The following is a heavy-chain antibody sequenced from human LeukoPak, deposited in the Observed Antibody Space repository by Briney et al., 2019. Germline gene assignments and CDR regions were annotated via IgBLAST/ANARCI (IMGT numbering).Heavy chain of an antibody. J-gene: IGHJ4*02. CDR3: ATRNIAARYAVDY. CDR1: GFTVGSNY. CDR2: IYSGGST. D-gene: IGHD6-6*01. Sequence: GGSLRLSCAASGFTVGSNYMSWVRQAPGKGLEWVSVIYSGGSTYYADSVKGRFTISRDNSKNTLYPQMNSLRAEDTAVYYCATRNIAARYAVDYWGQGTLVTVSS. V-gene: IGHV3-66*01.